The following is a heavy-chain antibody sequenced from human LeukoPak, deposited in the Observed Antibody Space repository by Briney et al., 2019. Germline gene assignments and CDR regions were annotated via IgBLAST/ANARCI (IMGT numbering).Heavy chain of an antibody. J-gene: IGHJ4*02. CDR1: GFTFSSYS. CDR3: ARDELFSGWYYFDY. V-gene: IGHV3-21*01. CDR2: ISSSSSYI. Sequence: GGSLRLSCAASGFTFSSYSMNWVRQAPGKGLEWVSSISSSSSYIYYADSVKGRFTISRDNAKNSLYLQMNSLRAEDTAVYYCARDELFSGWYYFDYWGQGTLVTVSS. D-gene: IGHD6-19*01.